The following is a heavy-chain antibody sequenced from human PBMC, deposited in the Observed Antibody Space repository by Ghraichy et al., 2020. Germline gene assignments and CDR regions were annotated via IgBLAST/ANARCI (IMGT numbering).Heavy chain of an antibody. V-gene: IGHV3-23*01. Sequence: GGSLRLSCAASGFTFSTYAMTWFRQAPGKGLEWVSGVNGNGDSTYYADSVQGRFTISRDNSKNTLFLLMNSLRAEDTAMYYCAKRDYSDTICYSPFSDYWGQGALVTFSS. D-gene: IGHD3-22*01. CDR3: AKRDYSDTICYSPFSDY. CDR2: VNGNGDST. CDR1: GFTFSTYA. J-gene: IGHJ4*02.